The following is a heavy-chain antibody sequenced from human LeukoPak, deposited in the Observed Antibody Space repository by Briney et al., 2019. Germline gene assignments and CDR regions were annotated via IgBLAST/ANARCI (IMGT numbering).Heavy chain of an antibody. V-gene: IGHV4-30-4*01. Sequence: PSETLSLTCTVSGGSISSGDYYWSWIRQPPGKGLEWIGYIYYSGSTYYNPSLKSRVTISVDRSKNQFSLKLSSVTAADTAVYYCARAPDYNDPHYFDYWGQGTLVTVSS. D-gene: IGHD4-11*01. CDR1: GGSISSGDYY. CDR3: ARAPDYNDPHYFDY. CDR2: IYYSGST. J-gene: IGHJ4*02.